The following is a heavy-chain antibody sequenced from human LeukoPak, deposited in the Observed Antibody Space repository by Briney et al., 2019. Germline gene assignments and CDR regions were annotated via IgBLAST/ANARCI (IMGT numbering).Heavy chain of an antibody. CDR1: GYTFTSYG. J-gene: IGHJ4*02. CDR2: IIPIFGTA. CDR3: ARAYYDSSGYYLFDY. Sequence: GASVKVSCKASGYTFTSYGISWVRQAPGQGLEWMGGIIPIFGTANYAQKFQGRVTITTDESTSTVYMELSSLRSEDTAVYYCARAYYDSSGYYLFDYWGQGTLVTVSS. D-gene: IGHD3-22*01. V-gene: IGHV1-69*05.